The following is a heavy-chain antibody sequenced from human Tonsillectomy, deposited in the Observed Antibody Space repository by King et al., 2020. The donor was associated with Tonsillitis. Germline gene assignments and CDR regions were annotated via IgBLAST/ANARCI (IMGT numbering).Heavy chain of an antibody. J-gene: IGHJ6*02. V-gene: IGHV3-23*04. CDR2: ISGSGGST. D-gene: IGHD6-13*01. CDR3: AEHQVSSRWPGWDYYYYGMDV. CDR1: GFTFSSYA. Sequence: VQLVESGGGLVQPGGSLRLSCAASGFTFSSYAMSWVRQAPGKGLEWVSAISGSGGSTYYADSVKGRFTISRDNSKNTLYLQMNSLRAEDTAVYYCAEHQVSSRWPGWDYYYYGMDVWGRGTTVTVSS.